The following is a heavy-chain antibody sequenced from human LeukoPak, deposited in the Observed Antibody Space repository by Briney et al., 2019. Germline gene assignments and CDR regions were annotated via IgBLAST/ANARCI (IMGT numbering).Heavy chain of an antibody. D-gene: IGHD6-13*01. CDR2: INPNSGGT. J-gene: IGHJ1*01. Sequence: ASVKSSCKASGYTFTGYYMHWVRQAPGQGLEWMGWINPNSGGTNYAQKFQGKVTMTRDTSIGTAYMELSRLGSDDTAVYYCARGGIAAAGIQHWGQGTLVTVSS. V-gene: IGHV1-2*02. CDR1: GYTFTGYY. CDR3: ARGGIAAAGIQH.